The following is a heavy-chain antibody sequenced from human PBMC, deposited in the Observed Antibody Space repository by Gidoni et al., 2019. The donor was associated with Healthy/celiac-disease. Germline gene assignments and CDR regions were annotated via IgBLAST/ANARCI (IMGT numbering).Heavy chain of an antibody. V-gene: IGHV1-8*01. J-gene: IGHJ5*02. CDR3: ARGRSSWDIFLPNWFDP. D-gene: IGHD2-21*01. CDR1: RYTLTSYY. CDR2: MNPNSGNT. Sequence: QVQLVQSGAEVKKPGASVTVSCKASRYTLTSYYINWVRQGTGHGLEWMGWMNPNSGNTGDAQKFQGRVTMTRNTSISTAYMELSSLRSEDTAVYYGARGRSSWDIFLPNWFDPWGQGTLVTVSS.